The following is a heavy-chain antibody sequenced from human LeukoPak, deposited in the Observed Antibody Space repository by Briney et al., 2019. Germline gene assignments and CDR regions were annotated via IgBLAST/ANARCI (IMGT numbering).Heavy chain of an antibody. CDR3: ARSGVFTGYDAFDI. CDR1: GGSINISY. D-gene: IGHD6-13*01. V-gene: IGHV4-59*08. J-gene: IGHJ3*02. CDR2: IYYRGST. Sequence: SETLSLTCTVSGGSINISYWSWIRQPPGNGLEWIGYIYYRGSTNYNPSLKSRVSISVDTSKTQYSLKLSSVTAADTAVYYCARSGVFTGYDAFDIWGQGTRVTVSS.